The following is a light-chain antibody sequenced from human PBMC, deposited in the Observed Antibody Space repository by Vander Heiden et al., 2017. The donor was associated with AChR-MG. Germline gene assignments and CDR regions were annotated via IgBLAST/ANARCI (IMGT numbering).Light chain of an antibody. CDR2: DAS. J-gene: IGKJ5*01. Sequence: EIVLTQSPATLSLSPGERATLSCRASQSVSSYLAWYQQKPGQAPRLLIYDASNRATGIPARFSGSGYGTDFTLTISSLEPEDFAVYYCQQLSNWPPITFGQRTRLEIK. CDR3: QQLSNWPPIT. CDR1: QSVSSY. V-gene: IGKV3-11*01.